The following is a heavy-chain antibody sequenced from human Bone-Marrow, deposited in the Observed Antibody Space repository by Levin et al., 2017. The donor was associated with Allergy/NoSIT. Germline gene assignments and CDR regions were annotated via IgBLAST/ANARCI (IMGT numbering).Heavy chain of an antibody. CDR3: TRYYDLLTGYYPT. J-gene: IGHJ3*01. CDR2: ITPLFGKA. V-gene: IGHV1-69*13. CDR1: GGTFSSYP. D-gene: IGHD3-9*01. Sequence: RASVKVSCKVVGGTFSSYPIGWVRQAPGQGLQWMGGITPLFGKAIYAETFQDRVTITADELSKTAYVEVRSLRPEDTAIYYCTRYYDLLTGYYPTWGQGTMVTVSS.